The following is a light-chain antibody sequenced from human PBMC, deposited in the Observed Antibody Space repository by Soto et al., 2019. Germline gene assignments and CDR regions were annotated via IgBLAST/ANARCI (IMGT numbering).Light chain of an antibody. Sequence: DIQMTQSPSSLSASVGDRVTITCRASQSIRRYLNWYKQKPGKAPELLIYAASILQFGVPSRFSGSGSGTDFTLTSTSLQPEDFATYYCQQSYRIPPTFGGGTKVEIK. CDR3: QQSYRIPPT. J-gene: IGKJ4*01. CDR2: AAS. V-gene: IGKV1-39*01. CDR1: QSIRRY.